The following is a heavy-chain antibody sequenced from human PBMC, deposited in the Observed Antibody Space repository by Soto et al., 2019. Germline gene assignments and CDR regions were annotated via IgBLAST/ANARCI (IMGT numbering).Heavy chain of an antibody. CDR3: AKADGYSYSHTTDI. CDR2: ISGSGGST. V-gene: IGHV3-23*01. D-gene: IGHD5-18*01. Sequence: EVQLLESGGRLVQPGGSLRLSCAASGFTFSSNAMSWVRQAPGKGLEWVSAISGSGGSTYYADSVKGRFTISRDNSKNTLYLQMNSLRAEDTAVYYCAKADGYSYSHTTDIWGQGTMVTVSS. J-gene: IGHJ3*02. CDR1: GFTFSSNA.